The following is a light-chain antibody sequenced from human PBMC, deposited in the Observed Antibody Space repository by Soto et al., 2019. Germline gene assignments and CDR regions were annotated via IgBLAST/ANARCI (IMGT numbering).Light chain of an antibody. CDR1: SSNIGSNT. Sequence: QPVLTQPPSASGTPGQTVTISCSGSSSNIGSNTVNWYQQLPGTAPKLLIYSNNQRPSGVPDRFSGSKSGTSASLAISGLQSEDEADYYCAAWDDSLNGRVFGGGTKLTVL. V-gene: IGLV1-44*01. CDR3: AAWDDSLNGRV. J-gene: IGLJ3*02. CDR2: SNN.